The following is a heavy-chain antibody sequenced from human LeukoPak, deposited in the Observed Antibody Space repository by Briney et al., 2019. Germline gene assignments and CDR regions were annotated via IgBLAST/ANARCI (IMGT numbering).Heavy chain of an antibody. CDR2: ISYDGTNK. Sequence: GGSLRLSCAASGFIFSTYEMHWVRQAPGKGLEWVAFISYDGTNKNYADSVKGRFTISGDNSKNTLYLEMTSLRSEDTAVYYCARGRFYSSSQGGRYSGVDVWAKGPRSPSP. CDR1: GFIFSTYE. J-gene: IGHJ6*02. V-gene: IGHV3-30*04. D-gene: IGHD6-13*01. CDR3: ARGRFYSSSQGGRYSGVDV.